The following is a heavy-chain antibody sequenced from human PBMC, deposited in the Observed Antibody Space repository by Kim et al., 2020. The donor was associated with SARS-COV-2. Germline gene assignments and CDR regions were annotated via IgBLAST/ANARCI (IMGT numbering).Heavy chain of an antibody. D-gene: IGHD4-17*01. CDR1: GYTFSSYG. CDR3: ARDGDAYGDFVS. J-gene: IGHJ5*02. CDR2: ISTSNTNT. Sequence: ASVKVSCEASGYTFSSYGINWVRQAPGQGLEWMGWISTSNTNTDYAQNFQGRVTMTADTSTSTAYMELRSLKSDDTAVYYCARDGDAYGDFVSWGQGT. V-gene: IGHV1-18*01.